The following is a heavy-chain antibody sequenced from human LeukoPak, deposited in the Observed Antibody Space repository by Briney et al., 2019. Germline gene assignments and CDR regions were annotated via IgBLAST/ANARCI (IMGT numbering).Heavy chain of an antibody. CDR2: IYYSGTT. CDR1: GGSISSSSYY. J-gene: IGHJ4*02. Sequence: SETLSLTCTVSGGSISSSSYYWGWIRQPPGKGLEWIGSIYYSGTTYYNPSLKSRVTISVDTSRNQFSLKLSSVTAADTAVYYCARQTGSGLFILPGGQGTLVTVSS. CDR3: ARQTGSGLFILP. D-gene: IGHD3/OR15-3a*01. V-gene: IGHV4-39*07.